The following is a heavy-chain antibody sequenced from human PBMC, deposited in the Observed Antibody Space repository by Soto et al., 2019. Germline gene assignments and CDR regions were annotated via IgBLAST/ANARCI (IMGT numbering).Heavy chain of an antibody. Sequence: SVKVSCKASGGTFSSYAISWVRQAPGQGLEWMGGIIPIFGTANYAQKFQGRVTITADESTSTAYMELSSLRSEDTAVYYCARALVTISGVVPYYYYGMDVWGQGTTVTVSS. CDR3: ARALVTISGVVPYYYYGMDV. V-gene: IGHV1-69*13. CDR2: IIPIFGTA. J-gene: IGHJ6*02. CDR1: GGTFSSYA. D-gene: IGHD3-3*01.